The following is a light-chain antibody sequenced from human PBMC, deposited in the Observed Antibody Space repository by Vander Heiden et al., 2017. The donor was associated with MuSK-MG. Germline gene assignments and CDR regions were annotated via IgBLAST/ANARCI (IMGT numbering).Light chain of an antibody. CDR3: CSYAGNYNLV. Sequence: QSALTQPASVSGSPGQSITISCNGTSSDVGSYPFVSWYQQHQGKAPKLLIYEVSKWPSGAISNRFFGSKSGNTASLTIPDLQAEDEADYYCCSYAGNYNLVFGGGTSLTVL. J-gene: IGLJ2*01. CDR2: EVS. V-gene: IGLV2-23*02. CDR1: SSDVGSYPF.